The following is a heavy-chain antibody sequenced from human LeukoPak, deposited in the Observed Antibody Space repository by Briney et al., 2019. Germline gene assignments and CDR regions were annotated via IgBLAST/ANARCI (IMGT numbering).Heavy chain of an antibody. CDR3: AREDFDY. V-gene: IGHV3-7*04. Sequence: GGSLRLSCAASGFTFSSYGMSWVRQAPGKGLEWVANIKQDGSEKYYVDSVKGRFTISRDNAKNSLYLQMNSLRAEDTAVYYCAREDFDYWGQGTLVTVSS. J-gene: IGHJ4*02. CDR1: GFTFSSYG. CDR2: IKQDGSEK.